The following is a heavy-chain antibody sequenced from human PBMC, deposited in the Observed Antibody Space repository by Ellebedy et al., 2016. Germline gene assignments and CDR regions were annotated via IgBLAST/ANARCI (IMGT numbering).Heavy chain of an antibody. CDR2: VSSTGSTI. V-gene: IGHV3-48*02. Sequence: GESLKISCAGSGFSFSTYGMNWVRQAPGKGPEWLSYVSSTGSTIAYAESVKGRFIISRDNAKESLYLQMNSLRDEDSAVYYCARKGVAAATVSLYYYAMDVWGQGTLVTVSS. CDR1: GFSFSTYG. D-gene: IGHD3-10*01. CDR3: ARKGVAAATVSLYYYAMDV. J-gene: IGHJ4*02.